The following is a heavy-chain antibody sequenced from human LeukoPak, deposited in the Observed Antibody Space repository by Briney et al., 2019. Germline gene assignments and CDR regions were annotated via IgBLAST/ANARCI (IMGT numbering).Heavy chain of an antibody. CDR1: GGSISSGGHY. CDR3: ARGVYDWDY. J-gene: IGHJ4*02. D-gene: IGHD3-9*01. V-gene: IGHV4-31*03. CDR2: IYYTGST. Sequence: SETLSLTCTVSGGSISSGGHYWSWIRQHPGKGLEWIGYIYYTGSTYYNPSLKSRVTRSVDTSKNQFSLKLSSVTAADTAVYYCARGVYDWDYWGQGTLVTVSS.